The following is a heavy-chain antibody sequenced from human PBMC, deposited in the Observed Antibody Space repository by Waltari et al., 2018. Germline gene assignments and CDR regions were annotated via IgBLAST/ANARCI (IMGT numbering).Heavy chain of an antibody. Sequence: EVQLVDSGGGLVQPGGSLRLSCVASGFTVSSNWMSWVRQAPGRGLEWLANIKPDGSQQYYVDSVRGRFSISRDNAKNSLYLQLNSLRAEDTAIYYCARDFNWGWDFWGQGTLVTVSS. CDR2: IKPDGSQQ. J-gene: IGHJ4*02. CDR1: GFTVSSNW. D-gene: IGHD7-27*01. V-gene: IGHV3-7*03. CDR3: ARDFNWGWDF.